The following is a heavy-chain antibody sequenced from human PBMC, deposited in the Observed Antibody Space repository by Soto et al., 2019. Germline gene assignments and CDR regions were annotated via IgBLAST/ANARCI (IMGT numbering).Heavy chain of an antibody. V-gene: IGHV1-18*01. J-gene: IGHJ4*02. Sequence: ASVKVSCKASGYTFTSYGISWVRQAPGQGLEWMGWISAYNGNTNYAQKLQGRVTMTTDTSTSTAYMELRSLRSDDTAVYYCARDYGSGSHIKGAFDYWGQGTLVTVSS. CDR1: GYTFTSYG. CDR2: ISAYNGNT. CDR3: ARDYGSGSHIKGAFDY. D-gene: IGHD3-10*01.